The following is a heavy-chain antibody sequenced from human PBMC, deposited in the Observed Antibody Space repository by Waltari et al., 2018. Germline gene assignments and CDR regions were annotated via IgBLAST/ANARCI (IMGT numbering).Heavy chain of an antibody. V-gene: IGHV4-34*01. CDR3: ASANIVVVPAAKRGGFDY. CDR1: GGSFSGYY. Sequence: QVQLQQWGAGLLKPSETLSLTCAVYGGSFSGYYWSWIRQPPGKGLEWIGEINHSGSTNHNPSLKSRVTISVDTSKNQFSLKLSSVTAADTAVYYCASANIVVVPAAKRGGFDYWGQGTLVTVSS. J-gene: IGHJ4*02. CDR2: INHSGST. D-gene: IGHD2-2*01.